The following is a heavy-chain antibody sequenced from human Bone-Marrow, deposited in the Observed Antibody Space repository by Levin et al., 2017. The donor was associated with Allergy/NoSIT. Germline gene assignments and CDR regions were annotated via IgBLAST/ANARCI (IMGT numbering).Heavy chain of an antibody. CDR2: INPDGSGN. CDR3: ARSAFEAAFDV. CDR1: GDIFSRYW. J-gene: IGHJ3*01. D-gene: IGHD3-16*01. Sequence: HTGGSLRLSCGGSGDIFSRYWMTWVRQAPGNGLAWVATINPDGSGNYYVGSVKGRFTISRDNARNSLYLEMTSLRGEDTAVYYCARSAFEAAFDVWGQGTLVTVSS. V-gene: IGHV3-7*01.